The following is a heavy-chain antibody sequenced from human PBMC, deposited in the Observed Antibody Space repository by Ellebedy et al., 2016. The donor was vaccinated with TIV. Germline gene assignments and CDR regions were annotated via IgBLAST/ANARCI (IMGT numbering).Heavy chain of an antibody. CDR1: GYTFTSYA. J-gene: IGHJ6*02. CDR2: INAGNGNT. Sequence: ASVKVSXXASGYTFTSYAMHWVRQAPGQRLEWMGWINAGNGNTKYSQKFQGRVTITRDTSASTAYMELSSLRSEDTAVYYCARDVTVEYCSGGSCYRDYYYGMDVWGQGTTVTVSS. V-gene: IGHV1-3*01. CDR3: ARDVTVEYCSGGSCYRDYYYGMDV. D-gene: IGHD2-15*01.